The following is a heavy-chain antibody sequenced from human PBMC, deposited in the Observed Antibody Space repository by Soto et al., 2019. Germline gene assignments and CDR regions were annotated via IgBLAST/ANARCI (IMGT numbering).Heavy chain of an antibody. CDR1: GCKFGESA. Sequence: QRLSCTASGCKFGESAMTWFRQAPGKGLEWVGFIRSKAYGETTEYAASVKGRFTISRDDSKSIAYLQMNSLKTEDTAVYYCTGQNFYDYIWGSYRYPDAVAFDIWGQGTMVTVSS. D-gene: IGHD3-16*02. CDR2: IRSKAYGETT. J-gene: IGHJ3*02. CDR3: TGQNFYDYIWGSYRYPDAVAFDI. V-gene: IGHV3-49*03.